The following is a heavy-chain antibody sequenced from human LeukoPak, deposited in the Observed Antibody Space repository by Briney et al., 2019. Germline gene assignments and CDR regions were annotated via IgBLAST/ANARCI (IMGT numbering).Heavy chain of an antibody. Sequence: SGGSLRLSCAASGFTFDDYAMHWVRQAPGKGLEWVSGISWNSGSIGYADSVKGRFTISRDNAKNSLYLQMNSLRAEDTALYYCAQDSGGFVLLYGYFDYWGQGTLVTVSS. V-gene: IGHV3-9*01. J-gene: IGHJ4*02. D-gene: IGHD2-2*02. CDR2: ISWNSGSI. CDR1: GFTFDDYA. CDR3: AQDSGGFVLLYGYFDY.